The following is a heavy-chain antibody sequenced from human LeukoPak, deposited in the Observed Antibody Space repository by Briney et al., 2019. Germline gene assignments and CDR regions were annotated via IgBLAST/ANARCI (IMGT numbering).Heavy chain of an antibody. V-gene: IGHV3-7*03. J-gene: IGHJ5*02. D-gene: IGHD2-2*01. Sequence: GGSLRLSCVASGFTFSNHWMSWVRRAPRKGLEWVANIKEDGSREYYVDSVKGRFTISRDNAKNSVYLQMNSLRAEDTAVYYCAKDLLGYCSSTSCNNWFDPWGQGTLVTVSS. CDR3: AKDLLGYCSSTSCNNWFDP. CDR1: GFTFSNHW. CDR2: IKEDGSRE.